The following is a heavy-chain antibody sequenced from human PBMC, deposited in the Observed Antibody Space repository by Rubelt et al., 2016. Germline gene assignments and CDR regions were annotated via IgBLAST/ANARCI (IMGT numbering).Heavy chain of an antibody. CDR2: ILYDGSNK. CDR1: GFTFSSYA. CDR3: ARDFTVTGGY. Sequence: QVQLVESGGGVVQPGRSLRLSCAASGFTFSSYAMHWVRQAPGKGLEWVAVILYDGSNKYYADAVKGLFTISRDNSKNTLYLQMNSLRAEDTAVYYCARDFTVTGGYWGQGTLVTVSS. J-gene: IGHJ4*02. V-gene: IGHV3-30*04. D-gene: IGHD4-17*01.